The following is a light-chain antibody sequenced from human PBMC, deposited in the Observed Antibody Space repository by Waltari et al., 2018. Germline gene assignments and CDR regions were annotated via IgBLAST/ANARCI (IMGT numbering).Light chain of an antibody. V-gene: IGLV2-14*01. J-gene: IGLJ2*01. Sequence: QSVLTQPAAVSGSPGPSTTTSCTATGNDVGTYVYAYWYQQRPGKGPKLMIFEVSNRPSGVSNRFSGSKSGNTASLTISGLQAEDEADYYCSSYTSSGTVIFGGGTKLTVL. CDR3: SSYTSSGTVI. CDR2: EVS. CDR1: GNDVGTYVY.